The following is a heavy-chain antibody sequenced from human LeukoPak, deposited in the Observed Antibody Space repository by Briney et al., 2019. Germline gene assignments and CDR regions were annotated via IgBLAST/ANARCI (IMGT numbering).Heavy chain of an antibody. CDR1: GYTFTAYY. CDR3: AGAPGAFDI. Sequence: ALVKVSCKASGYTFTAYYLHWVRQAPGQGLEWMGWINPNSGGTYYAQKFQGRVTMTRDTSISTAYMELSRLRSDDTAVYYCAGAPGAFDIWGQGTMVTVSS. V-gene: IGHV1-2*02. J-gene: IGHJ3*02. CDR2: INPNSGGT.